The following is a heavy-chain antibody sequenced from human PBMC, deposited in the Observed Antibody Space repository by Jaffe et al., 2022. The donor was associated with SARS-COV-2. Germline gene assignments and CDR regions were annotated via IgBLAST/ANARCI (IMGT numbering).Heavy chain of an antibody. CDR2: VSFDGSNR. CDR1: GFTFSTYG. D-gene: IGHD3-22*01. Sequence: QVRLVESGGGVVQPGGSLRLSCTVSGFTFSTYGMHWVRQAPGKGLEWVAVVSFDGSNRFYPDSVRGRFTVSRDNSKNTLYLQMDSLRVEDTAVYFCAKTIGSSGYYQYFDSWGQGTLVTVSS. CDR3: AKTIGSSGYYQYFDS. J-gene: IGHJ4*02. V-gene: IGHV3-30*18.